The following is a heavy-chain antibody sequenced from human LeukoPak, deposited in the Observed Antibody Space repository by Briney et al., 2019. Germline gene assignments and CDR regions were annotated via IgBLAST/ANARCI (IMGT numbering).Heavy chain of an antibody. CDR2: ISSSGSTI. V-gene: IGHV3-48*03. Sequence: GGSLRLSCAASGFTFSSYEMNWVRQAPGKGLEWVSYISSSGSTIYYADSVKGRFTISRDNAKNSLYLQMNSLRAEDPAVYYCARDPVLGYFDYWGPGTLVTVSS. CDR3: ARDPVLGYFDY. CDR1: GFTFSSYE. J-gene: IGHJ4*02.